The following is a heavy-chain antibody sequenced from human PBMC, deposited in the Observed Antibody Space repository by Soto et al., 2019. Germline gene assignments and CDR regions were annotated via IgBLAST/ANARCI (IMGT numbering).Heavy chain of an antibody. CDR2: IYYSGST. D-gene: IGHD2-2*01. CDR3: ARARSDIVVVPAANAWFDP. Sequence: QVQLQESGPGLVKPSETLSLTCTVSGGSISSYYWSWIRQPPGKGLEWIGYIYYSGSTNYNPSLKSRVTITVDTSKNQFSLKLGSGTAEDTAVYYCARARSDIVVVPAANAWFDPWGQGTLVTVSS. J-gene: IGHJ5*02. V-gene: IGHV4-59*01. CDR1: GGSISSYY.